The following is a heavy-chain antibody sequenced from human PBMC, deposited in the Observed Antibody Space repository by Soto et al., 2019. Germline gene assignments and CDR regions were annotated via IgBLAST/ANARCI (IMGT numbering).Heavy chain of an antibody. Sequence: EVQLLESGGGVVQPGGSLRLSCAASGFTFSSYAMSWVRQAPGKGLEWVSAISGSGGSTYYADSVKGRFTISRDNSKNTLYLQMNSLRAEDTAVYYCAKAQTGTSAGFDYWGQGTLVTVSS. CDR3: AKAQTGTSAGFDY. D-gene: IGHD1-1*01. CDR2: ISGSGGST. CDR1: GFTFSSYA. V-gene: IGHV3-23*01. J-gene: IGHJ4*02.